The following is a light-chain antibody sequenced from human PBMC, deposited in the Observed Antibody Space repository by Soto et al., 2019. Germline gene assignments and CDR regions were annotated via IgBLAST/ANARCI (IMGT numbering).Light chain of an antibody. Sequence: SYELTRQPSVSVAPGETARISCGVHSFGSDCVHWYQQKPGQAPVLVIYHNSDRPSGIPERFSGSISGMTATLTISRVEAGDDADYHCQVWHGSPQGVFGAGTKLTVL. CDR2: HNS. J-gene: IGLJ2*01. CDR3: QVWHGSPQGV. V-gene: IGLV3-21*04. CDR1: SFGSDC.